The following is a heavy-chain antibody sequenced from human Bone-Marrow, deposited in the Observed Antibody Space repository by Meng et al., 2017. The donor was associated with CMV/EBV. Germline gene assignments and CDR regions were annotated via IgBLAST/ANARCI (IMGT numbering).Heavy chain of an antibody. CDR2: INLSGGST. V-gene: IGHV1-46*03. Sequence: ASVKVSCKASGYTFTSNYMHWVRQAPGQGLEWMGIINLSGGSTSYAQKFQGRVTMTRETSTSTVYMELSSLRSEDTAVYYCASMPFGITETNSVFDYWGHGTLVTVSS. CDR1: GYTFTSNY. D-gene: IGHD1-7*01. CDR3: ASMPFGITETNSVFDY. J-gene: IGHJ4*01.